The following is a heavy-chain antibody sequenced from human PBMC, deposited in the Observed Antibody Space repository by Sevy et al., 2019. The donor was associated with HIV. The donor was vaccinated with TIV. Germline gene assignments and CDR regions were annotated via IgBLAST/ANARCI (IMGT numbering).Heavy chain of an antibody. V-gene: IGHV3-15*01. CDR1: GFTFTYAW. D-gene: IGHD5-12*01. J-gene: IGHJ6*02. Sequence: GGSLRLSCAASGFTFTYAWMSWVRQAPGKGLEWVGRIKSKTEGETTDYTAPVKGRFTISRDDSKNTLYLQMNSMKTEDTAVDYCITDPEYSGYGEEAINYYYYGMDVWGQGTTVTVSS. CDR2: IKSKTEGETT. CDR3: ITDPEYSGYGEEAINYYYYGMDV.